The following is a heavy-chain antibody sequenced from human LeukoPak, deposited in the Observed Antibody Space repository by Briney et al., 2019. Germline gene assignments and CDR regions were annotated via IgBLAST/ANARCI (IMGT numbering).Heavy chain of an antibody. CDR3: ARRQQTGGDNGLHNWFDP. CDR2: IYYSGST. CDR1: DGSSSSSS. Sequence: SETLSLTCTVSDGSSSSSSWNWIRQPPGKGLEWLGYIYYSGSTKYNPSLESRVTISVDTSKNQISLKLRSVTAADTAIYYCARRQQTGGDNGLHNWFDPWGQGTLVTVSS. J-gene: IGHJ5*02. V-gene: IGHV4-59*08. D-gene: IGHD2-21*01.